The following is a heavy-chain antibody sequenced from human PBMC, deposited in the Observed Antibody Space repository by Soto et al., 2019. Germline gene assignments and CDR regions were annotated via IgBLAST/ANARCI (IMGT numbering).Heavy chain of an antibody. V-gene: IGHV1-69*01. CDR2: IIPIFGTA. CDR1: GGTFSSYA. D-gene: IGHD6-19*01. J-gene: IGHJ4*02. CDR3: EVSSVAGFDY. Sequence: QVQLVQSGAEVKKPGSSVNVSCKASGGTFSSYAISWVRQAPGQGLEWMGGIIPIFGTANYAQKFQGSVTITADESTSTAYMKLSSLRSEDTAVYYCEVSSVAGFDYSGQGTLVTVSS.